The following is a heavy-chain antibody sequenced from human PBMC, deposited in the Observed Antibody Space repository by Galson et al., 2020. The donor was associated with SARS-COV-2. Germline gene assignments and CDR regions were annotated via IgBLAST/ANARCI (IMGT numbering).Heavy chain of an antibody. Sequence: SVKVSCKASGGTFSSYAISWVRQAPGQGLEWMGGIIPIFGTANYAQKFQGRVTITADESTSTAYMELSSLRSEDTAVYYCARLYYYDSSGYYYFDYWGQGTLVTVSS. CDR3: ARLYYYDSSGYYYFDY. D-gene: IGHD3-22*01. CDR1: GGTFSSYA. J-gene: IGHJ4*02. V-gene: IGHV1-69*13. CDR2: IIPIFGTA.